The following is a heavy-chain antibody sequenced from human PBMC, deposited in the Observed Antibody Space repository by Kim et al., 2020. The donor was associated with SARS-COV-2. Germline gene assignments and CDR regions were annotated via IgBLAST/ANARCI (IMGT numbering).Heavy chain of an antibody. Sequence: ASVKVSCKASGYTFTSYGISWVRQAPGQGLEWMGWISAYNGNTNYAQKLQGRVTMTTDTSTSTAYMELRSLRSDDTAVYYCARDGSTIFGVVSPERYYGMDVWGRGPTVPCSS. J-gene: IGHJ6*02. CDR2: ISAYNGNT. CDR1: GYTFTSYG. V-gene: IGHV1-18*01. D-gene: IGHD3-3*01. CDR3: ARDGSTIFGVVSPERYYGMDV.